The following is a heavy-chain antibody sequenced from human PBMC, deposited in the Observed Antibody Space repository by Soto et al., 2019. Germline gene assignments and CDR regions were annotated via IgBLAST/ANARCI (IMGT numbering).Heavy chain of an antibody. J-gene: IGHJ4*02. D-gene: IGHD6-19*01. V-gene: IGHV3-23*01. CDR3: AKRLLALAGGWYLDS. CDR2: TSGSGVTT. CDR1: GFTFADYP. Sequence: EVELFQSGGGWGQPGGSLTLSCVASGFTFADYPMNWVRQVPGKGLEWISRTSGSGVTTYYTDSVRGRFTTSRDNSKNTLFLQMDSLRVEDTATYYCAKRLLALAGGWYLDSWGQGTLVTVSS.